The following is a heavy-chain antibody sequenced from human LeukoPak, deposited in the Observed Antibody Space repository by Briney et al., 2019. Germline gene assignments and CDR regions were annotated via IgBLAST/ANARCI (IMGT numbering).Heavy chain of an antibody. J-gene: IGHJ5*02. CDR2: IHYSGST. CDR1: GYSISSGYY. V-gene: IGHV4-38-2*02. CDR3: ARGYSGYVGWFDP. D-gene: IGHD5-12*01. Sequence: PSETLSLTCTVSGYSISSGYYWGWIRQPPGKGLEWIGSIHYSGSTYYNPSLKSRVTISEDTSKNQFSLKLSSVTAADTAVYYCARGYSGYVGWFDPWGPGTLVTVSS.